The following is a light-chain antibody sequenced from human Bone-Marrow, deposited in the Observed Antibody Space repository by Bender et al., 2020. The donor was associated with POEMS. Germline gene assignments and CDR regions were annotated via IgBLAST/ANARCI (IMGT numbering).Light chain of an antibody. CDR3: QVWYRRGDHWL. V-gene: IGLV3-21*02. Sequence: SYVLTQPPAVSVAPGQTARLPCGGNNIASKSVHWFQQKPGQARLLVVFDDSDRPSGLPERFSGSNSGNTATLTISRVEAGDEADDYYQVWYRRGDHWLFGGGTKLTVL. CDR2: DDS. CDR1: NIASKS. J-gene: IGLJ3*02.